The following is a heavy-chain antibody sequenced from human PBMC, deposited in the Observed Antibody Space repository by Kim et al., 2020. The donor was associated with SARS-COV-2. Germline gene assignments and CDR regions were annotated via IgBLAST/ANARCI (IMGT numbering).Heavy chain of an antibody. J-gene: IGHJ4*02. CDR1: GFIFSDYY. Sequence: GSLRLSRAASGFIFSDYYMNWIRQAPGKGLEWISYITSTSNTLYYADSVKGRFTISRDNAKNSVYLQMNSLRAEDTAVYYCARWSTLISHVDYWGQGSL. D-gene: IGHD2-15*01. CDR3: ARWSTLISHVDY. CDR2: ITSTSNTL. V-gene: IGHV3-11*01.